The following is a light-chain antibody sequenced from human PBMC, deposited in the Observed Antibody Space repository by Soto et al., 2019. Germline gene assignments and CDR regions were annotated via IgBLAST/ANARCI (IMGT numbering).Light chain of an antibody. CDR1: QSLLHSNGYNY. V-gene: IGKV2-28*01. CDR3: KQAVQNPLT. J-gene: IGKJ4*01. CDR2: LGS. Sequence: DVVICHSPLSFPDTPSKPASITCSSSQSLLHSNGYNYLDWYLQKPGQSPQLLIYLGSSRASGVPDRFSGSGSGTDFTLKISRVEAEDVGGYYCKQAVQNPLTFGGGTKVDIK.